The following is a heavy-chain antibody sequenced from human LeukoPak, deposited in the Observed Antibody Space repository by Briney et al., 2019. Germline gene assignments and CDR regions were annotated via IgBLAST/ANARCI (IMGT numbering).Heavy chain of an antibody. V-gene: IGHV3-53*01. J-gene: IGHJ4*02. D-gene: IGHD3-22*01. CDR3: AREGGSGYYHY. CDR1: GFTFSSYE. Sequence: GGSLRLSCAASGFTFSSYEMNWVRQAPGKGLEWVSVIYSGGSTYYADSVKGRFTISRDNSKNTLYLQMNSLRAEDTAVYYCAREGGSGYYHYWGQGTLVTVSS. CDR2: IYSGGST.